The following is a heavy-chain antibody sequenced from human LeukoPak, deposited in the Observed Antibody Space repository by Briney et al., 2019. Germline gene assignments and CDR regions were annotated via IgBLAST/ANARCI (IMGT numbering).Heavy chain of an antibody. V-gene: IGHV4-34*01. CDR2: INHSGST. J-gene: IGHJ4*02. CDR1: GGSFSGYY. CDR3: ARSVNIVVEYYFDY. D-gene: IGHD2-15*01. Sequence: PSETLSLTCAVYGGSFSGYYWSWIRQPPGKGLEWIGEINHSGSTNYNPSLKSRVTISVGTSKNQFSLKLNSVTAADTAVYFCARSVNIVVEYYFDYWGQGTLVTVSS.